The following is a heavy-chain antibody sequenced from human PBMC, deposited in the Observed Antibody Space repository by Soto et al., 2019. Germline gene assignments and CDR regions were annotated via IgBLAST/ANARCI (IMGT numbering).Heavy chain of an antibody. D-gene: IGHD2-15*01. Sequence: PGGSLRLSCAASGFTFSSYSMNWVRQAPGKGLEWVSSISSSSSYIYYADSVKGRFTISRDNAKNSLYLQVNSLRAEDTAVYYCARDRSRNDCSGGSCYSSEVDYWGQGTLVTVSS. J-gene: IGHJ4*02. CDR2: ISSSSSYI. CDR3: ARDRSRNDCSGGSCYSSEVDY. CDR1: GFTFSSYS. V-gene: IGHV3-21*01.